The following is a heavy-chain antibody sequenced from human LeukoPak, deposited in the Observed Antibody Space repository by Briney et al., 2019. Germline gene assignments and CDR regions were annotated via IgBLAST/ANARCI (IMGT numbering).Heavy chain of an antibody. CDR2: ISASGGST. D-gene: IGHD6-6*01. CDR3: ARRPNAFDI. J-gene: IGHJ3*02. V-gene: IGHV3-23*01. Sequence: SGGSLRLSCAASGFTFINYAMYWVRQAPGKGLEWVSGISASGGSTEYADSVKGRFTISRDTSENTLFLQMNSLRADDTAVYYCARRPNAFDIWGQGTVVTVSS. CDR1: GFTFINYA.